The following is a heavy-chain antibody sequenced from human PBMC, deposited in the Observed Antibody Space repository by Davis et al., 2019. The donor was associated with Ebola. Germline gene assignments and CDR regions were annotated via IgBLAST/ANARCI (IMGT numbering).Heavy chain of an antibody. CDR1: GFTFSSNS. D-gene: IGHD1-1*01. Sequence: GGSLRLSCAASGFTFSSNSMNWVRQAPGKGLEWVSFISSSSNYIYYADSVKGRFTISRDNSKNALFLQMNSLRAEDTAIYYCAKDLGTSGILDYWGQGTLVTVSS. V-gene: IGHV3-21*04. CDR3: AKDLGTSGILDY. J-gene: IGHJ4*02. CDR2: ISSSSNYI.